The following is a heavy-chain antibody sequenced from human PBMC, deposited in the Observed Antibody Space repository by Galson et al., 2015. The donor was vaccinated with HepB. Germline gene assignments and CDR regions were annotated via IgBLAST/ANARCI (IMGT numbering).Heavy chain of an antibody. J-gene: IGHJ3*01. CDR2: FYSDGST. CDR3: ARGGNWFDGYPDAFDL. CDR1: GFTVSSNY. Sequence: SLRLSCAASGFTVSSNYMNWVRQAPGKGLEWVSVFYSDGSTYYADSVKGRFTVSRHDSRNTLYLQMNSLRAEDTAVFYCARGGNWFDGYPDAFDLWGQGTMVTGSS. D-gene: IGHD1-1*01. V-gene: IGHV3-53*04.